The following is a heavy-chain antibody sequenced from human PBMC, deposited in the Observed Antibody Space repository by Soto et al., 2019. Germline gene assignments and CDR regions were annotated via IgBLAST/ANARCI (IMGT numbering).Heavy chain of an antibody. CDR3: AKGYSSSWYEHYFDY. CDR1: GFTFSSYA. CDR2: ISGSGGST. Sequence: GGSLRLSCAASGFTFSSYAMSWVRQAPGKGLEWVSAISGSGGSTYYADSVKGRFTISRDNSKNTLYLQMNSLRAEDTAVYYCAKGYSSSWYEHYFDYWGQGTLVTVSS. V-gene: IGHV3-23*01. D-gene: IGHD6-13*01. J-gene: IGHJ4*02.